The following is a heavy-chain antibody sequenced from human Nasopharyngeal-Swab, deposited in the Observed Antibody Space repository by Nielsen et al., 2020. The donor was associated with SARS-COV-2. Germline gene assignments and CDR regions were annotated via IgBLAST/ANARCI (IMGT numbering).Heavy chain of an antibody. CDR1: GFSLSEYY. CDR2: IGSSGSIT. Sequence: GESLKIHCAAPGFSLSEYYMSWIRQAPGKGLEWISDIGSSGSITHYADSMKGRFTISRDNAKKSLYLQMNSLRAEDTAVYYCARGVETIHHWGQGSLVTVSS. V-gene: IGHV3-11*04. CDR3: ARGVETIHH. J-gene: IGHJ1*01. D-gene: IGHD5-24*01.